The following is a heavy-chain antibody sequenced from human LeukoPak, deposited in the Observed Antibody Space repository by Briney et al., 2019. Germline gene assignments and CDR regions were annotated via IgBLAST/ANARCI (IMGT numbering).Heavy chain of an antibody. Sequence: ASVKVSCKASGHTFTGYYMHWVRQTPGQGLEWMGRINPNSGGTNYAQKFQGRVTITRDTSATTAYMELSSLRSEDTSVYYCAREVRTNLDCWGQGTLVTVSS. CDR1: GHTFTGYY. J-gene: IGHJ4*02. V-gene: IGHV1-2*06. CDR3: AREVRTNLDC. CDR2: INPNSGGT. D-gene: IGHD3-22*01.